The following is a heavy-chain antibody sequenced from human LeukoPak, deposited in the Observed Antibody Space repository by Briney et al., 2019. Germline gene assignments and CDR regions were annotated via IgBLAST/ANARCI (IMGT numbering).Heavy chain of an antibody. V-gene: IGHV4-59*01. Sequence: SETLSLTCTVSGGSISSYYWSWIRRPPGKGLEWIGYIYYSESTNYNPSLKSRVTISVDTSKNQFSLKLSSVTAADTAVYYCARVSYDSSGIDYWGQGTLVTVSS. CDR1: GGSISSYY. J-gene: IGHJ4*02. CDR3: ARVSYDSSGIDY. D-gene: IGHD3-22*01. CDR2: IYYSEST.